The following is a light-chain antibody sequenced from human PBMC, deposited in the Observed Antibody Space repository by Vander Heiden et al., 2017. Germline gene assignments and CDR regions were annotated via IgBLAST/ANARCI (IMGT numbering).Light chain of an antibody. CDR1: SSNIGSNT. CDR2: SNN. V-gene: IGLV1-44*01. CDR3: AAWDDSLNGQV. Sequence: QSVLTQPPSASGTPGQSVTISCSGSSSNIGSNTVNWYQQLPGTAPKLLIYSNNQRPSGVPDRFSGSKSGTSASLAISGLQSEDEADYYCAAWDDSLNGQVFGTGTKVTVL. J-gene: IGLJ1*01.